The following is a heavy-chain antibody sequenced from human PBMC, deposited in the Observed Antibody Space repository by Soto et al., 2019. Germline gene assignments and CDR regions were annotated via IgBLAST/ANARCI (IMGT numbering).Heavy chain of an antibody. J-gene: IGHJ6*02. CDR3: ARVGPYSSSVFYYYYGMDV. D-gene: IGHD6-13*01. Sequence: EVQLVESGGGLVQPGRSLRLSCAASGFTFDDYAMHWVRQAPGKGLEWVSGISWNSGSIGYADSVKGRFTISRDNAKNSLYLQMNSLRAEDTALYYCARVGPYSSSVFYYYYGMDVWGQGTTVTVSS. CDR1: GFTFDDYA. V-gene: IGHV3-9*01. CDR2: ISWNSGSI.